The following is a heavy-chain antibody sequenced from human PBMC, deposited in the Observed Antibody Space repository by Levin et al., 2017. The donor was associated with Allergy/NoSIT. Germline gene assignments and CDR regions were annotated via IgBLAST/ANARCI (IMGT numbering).Heavy chain of an antibody. CDR3: ARWSSWWGDYYYYGMDV. CDR1: GFTFSSYW. D-gene: IGHD6-13*01. J-gene: IGHJ6*02. Sequence: GGSLRLSCAASGFTFSSYWMSWVRQAPGKGLEWVANIKQDGSEKYYVDSVKGRFTISRDNAKNSLYLQMNSLRAEDTAVYYCARWSSWWGDYYYYGMDVWGQGTTVTVSS. V-gene: IGHV3-7*01. CDR2: IKQDGSEK.